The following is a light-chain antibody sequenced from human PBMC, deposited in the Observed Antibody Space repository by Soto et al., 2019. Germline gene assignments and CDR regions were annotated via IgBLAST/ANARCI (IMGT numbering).Light chain of an antibody. CDR1: SSNIGSGT. J-gene: IGLJ1*01. Sequence: QSVLTQPPSVSGTPGQRVTISCSGGSSNIGSGTVNWYQQLPGTAPKLLIYNNNQRPSGVPDRFSGSKSSTSGSLAIGGLQSEDEADYYCASWDDSLTGLYVFGTGTRSPS. CDR3: ASWDDSLTGLYV. V-gene: IGLV1-44*01. CDR2: NNN.